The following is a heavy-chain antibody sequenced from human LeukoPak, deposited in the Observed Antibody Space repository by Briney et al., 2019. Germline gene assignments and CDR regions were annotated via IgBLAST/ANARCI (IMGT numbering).Heavy chain of an antibody. V-gene: IGHV3-15*01. CDR3: TDGYTYGYAD. Sequence: GGSLRLSCAAFAFSFSIAWMSWVRQAPGKGLEWVGRIKSNTDGGTTDYTAPVKGRFTISRDDSKNTLYLQTNSLKSEDTAVYSSTDGYTYGYADWGQGTLVTVSS. CDR2: IKSNTDGGTT. J-gene: IGHJ4*02. D-gene: IGHD5-18*01. CDR1: AFSFSIAW.